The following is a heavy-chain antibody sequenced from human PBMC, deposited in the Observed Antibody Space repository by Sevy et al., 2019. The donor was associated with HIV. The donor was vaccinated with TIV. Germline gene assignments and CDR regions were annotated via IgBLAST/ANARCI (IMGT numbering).Heavy chain of an antibody. D-gene: IGHD2-2*01. CDR1: GFTLSPYS. J-gene: IGHJ6*02. CDR3: ARDAMRVGNSNYYYGMHV. V-gene: IGHV3-48*02. CDR2: ISSSSNII. Sequence: GGSLRLSCAASGFTLSPYSMEWVRQAPGKGLEWVSHISSSSNIIYYADSVKGRFTVSRDNAKNSLYLRMDSLRDEDTAVYYCARDAMRVGNSNYYYGMHVWGQGTTVTVSS.